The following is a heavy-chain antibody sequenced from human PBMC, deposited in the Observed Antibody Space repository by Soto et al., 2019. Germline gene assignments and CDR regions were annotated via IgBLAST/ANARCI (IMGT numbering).Heavy chain of an antibody. CDR1: GFSLSTSGVS. V-gene: IGHV2-5*02. J-gene: IGHJ6*02. CDR2: IYWDDDK. CDR3: AHSRCGGDCLQSYPSHYYYGMDV. D-gene: IGHD2-21*02. Sequence: QITLKESGPTLVKPTQTLTLTCTFSGFSLSTSGVSVGWIRQPPGKALEWLALIYWDDDKRYSPSLKSRLPITKDTSKHQVVLRMTNMDPVDTATYYCAHSRCGGDCLQSYPSHYYYGMDVWGQGTTVTVSS.